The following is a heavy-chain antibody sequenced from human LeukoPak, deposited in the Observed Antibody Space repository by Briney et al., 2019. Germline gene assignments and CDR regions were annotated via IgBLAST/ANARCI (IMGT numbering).Heavy chain of an antibody. J-gene: IGHJ4*02. V-gene: IGHV3-48*01. CDR2: IKSSGDTI. Sequence: GGSLRLSCAASGFTFSSYTMNWVRQTPGKGLEWISYIKSSGDTIYYADSVKGRFTISRDIAKNSLYLQVNSLRAEDTAVYYCARVRDAYNYFDYWGQGTLVTVSS. D-gene: IGHD1-14*01. CDR3: ARVRDAYNYFDY. CDR1: GFTFSSYT.